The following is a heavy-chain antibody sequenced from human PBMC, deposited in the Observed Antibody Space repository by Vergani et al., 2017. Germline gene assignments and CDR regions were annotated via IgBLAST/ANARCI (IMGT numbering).Heavy chain of an antibody. CDR1: GVSLNPSSSF. D-gene: IGHD3-10*01. V-gene: IGHV4-39*01. CDR2: INYVGRT. CDR3: ARGSGDNWYFDL. Sequence: QLQLQESGPGLVKPSETLSLLCPVSGVSLNPSSSFWGWIRPSPGKGLEWIGSINYVGRTYYIPSLQSRATVFVDTSKNQFSLNLTSVTAADTAVYYCARGSGDNWYFDLLGRGTLVTVSS. J-gene: IGHJ2*01.